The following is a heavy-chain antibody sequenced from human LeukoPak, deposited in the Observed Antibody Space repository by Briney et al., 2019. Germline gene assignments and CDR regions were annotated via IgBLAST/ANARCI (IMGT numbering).Heavy chain of an antibody. Sequence: PSVTLSLTCTVSGGSITNYYWSCIRQTPRGGVGWIWYFYYTGSTNYNTSLNPSLTRRDTISLDTSKTQFSPQRSPLTAADTAVYYCARVGILRFPSNLFDPWGQGTLVTASS. J-gene: IGHJ5*02. CDR2: FYYTGST. CDR3: ARVGILRFPSNLFDP. V-gene: IGHV4-59*01. CDR1: GGSITNYY. D-gene: IGHD3-3*01.